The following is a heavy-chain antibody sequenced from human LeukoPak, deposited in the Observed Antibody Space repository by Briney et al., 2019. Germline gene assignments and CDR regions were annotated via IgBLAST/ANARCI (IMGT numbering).Heavy chain of an antibody. J-gene: IGHJ4*02. CDR3: ARGPDSSGYYTLDY. Sequence: PSETLSLTCTVSGGSISSYYWSWIRQPPGKGLEWIGYIYYSGSTKYNPSLKSRVTISVDTSKNQFFLKLSSVTAADTAVYYCARGPDSSGYYTLDYWGQGTLVTVSS. CDR1: GGSISSYY. D-gene: IGHD3-22*01. V-gene: IGHV4-59*01. CDR2: IYYSGST.